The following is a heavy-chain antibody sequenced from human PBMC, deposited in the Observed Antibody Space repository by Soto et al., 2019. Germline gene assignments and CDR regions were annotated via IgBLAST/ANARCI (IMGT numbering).Heavy chain of an antibody. CDR1: GFTVSSNY. CDR3: ARGTTGDRAFDI. CDR2: IYSGGST. V-gene: IGHV3-53*01. Sequence: GESLKISCAASGFTVSSNYMSWVRQAPGKGLEWVSVIYSGGSTYYADSVKGRFTISRDNSKNTLYLQMNSLRAEDTAVYYCARGTTGDRAFDIWGQGTMVTVSS. D-gene: IGHD1-1*01. J-gene: IGHJ3*02.